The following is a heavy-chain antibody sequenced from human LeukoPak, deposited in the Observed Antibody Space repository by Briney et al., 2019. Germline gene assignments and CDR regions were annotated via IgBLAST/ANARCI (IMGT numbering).Heavy chain of an antibody. V-gene: IGHV4-59*01. J-gene: IGHJ6*02. CDR1: GGSISSCY. D-gene: IGHD2-2*01. CDR2: IYYSGGT. CDR3: ARDSYCSSTSCYGNYYYYYGMDV. Sequence: SETLSLTCTVSGGSISSCYWSWIRQPPGKGLEWIGYIYYSGGTNYNPSLKSRVTISVDTSKNQFSLKLSSVTAADTAVYYCARDSYCSSTSCYGNYYYYYGMDVWGQGTTVTVSS.